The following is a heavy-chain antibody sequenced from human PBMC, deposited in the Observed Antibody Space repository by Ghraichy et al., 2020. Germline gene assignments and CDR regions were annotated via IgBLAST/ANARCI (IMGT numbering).Heavy chain of an antibody. CDR1: GVSIRTSSYY. D-gene: IGHD4-11*01. J-gene: IGHJ3*02. V-gene: IGHV4-39*01. CDR2: IYFSGST. Sequence: GSLNISCTVSGVSIRTSSYYWGWIRQPPGKGLEWIVSIYFSGSTYYNPSLKSRVSMSVDTSKNQYSLKLSSVTAADTAVFYCGGYSNYLDAFDIWGQGTMVTVSS. CDR3: GGYSNYLDAFDI.